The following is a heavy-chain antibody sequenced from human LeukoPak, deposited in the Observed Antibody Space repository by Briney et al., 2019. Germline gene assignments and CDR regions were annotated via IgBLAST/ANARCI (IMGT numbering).Heavy chain of an antibody. CDR1: GYTFNTYG. CDR3: ARDASAYYSRWFDY. V-gene: IGHV1-18*01. J-gene: IGHJ4*02. CDR2: ISAYDGNT. Sequence: ASLKVSCTASGYTFNTYGISCVRQAPRQGLEWMGWISAYDGNTNYAQKLQGRVTMTTDTSTSTAYMELRSLRSDDTAVYYCARDASAYYSRWFDYWGQGTLVTVSS. D-gene: IGHD3-22*01.